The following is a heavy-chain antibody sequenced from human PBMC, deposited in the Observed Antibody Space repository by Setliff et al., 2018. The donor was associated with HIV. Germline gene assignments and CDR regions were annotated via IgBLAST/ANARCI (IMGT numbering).Heavy chain of an antibody. CDR3: ATSEWELIDFDY. J-gene: IGHJ4*02. CDR2: IYTSGST. V-gene: IGHV4-61*05. D-gene: IGHD1-26*01. Sequence: SETLSLTCTVSGGSISSSSYYWGWIRQPPGKGLEWIGYIYTSGSTNFNPSLKSRGTISVDTSRNQFSLRLSSVTAADTAFYYCATSEWELIDFDYWGQGTLVTVSS. CDR1: GGSISSSSYY.